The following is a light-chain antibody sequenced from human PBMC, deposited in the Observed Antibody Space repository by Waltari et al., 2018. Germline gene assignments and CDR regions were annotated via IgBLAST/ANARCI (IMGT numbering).Light chain of an antibody. CDR2: EVT. CDR1: SSDVGGYNY. J-gene: IGLJ2*01. V-gene: IGLV2-14*01. Sequence: QSALTQPASVSGSPGQSVTISCTGTSSDVGGYNYVSWYQQHPGNAPKLMIYEVTHRPSGVSNRFSGSKSGTTASLTISGLQAEDEADYYCSSYTSSTYPVVFGGGTKLTVL. CDR3: SSYTSSTYPVV.